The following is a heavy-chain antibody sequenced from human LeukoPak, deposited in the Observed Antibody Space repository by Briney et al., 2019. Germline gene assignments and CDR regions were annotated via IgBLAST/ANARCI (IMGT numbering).Heavy chain of an antibody. CDR1: GGTFSSYA. D-gene: IGHD2-2*01. CDR2: IIPIFGIA. CDR3: ARGRCSSTSCPFDY. J-gene: IGHJ4*02. Sequence: SVKVSCKASGGTFSSYAISWVRQAPGQGLEWMGRIIPIFGIANYAQKFQGRVTITADKSTSTAYMELSSLRSEDTAVYYCARGRCSSTSCPFDYWGQATLVTVSS. V-gene: IGHV1-69*04.